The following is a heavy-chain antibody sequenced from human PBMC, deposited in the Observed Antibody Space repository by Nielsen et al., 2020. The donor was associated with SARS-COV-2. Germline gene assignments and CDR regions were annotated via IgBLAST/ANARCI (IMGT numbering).Heavy chain of an antibody. V-gene: IGHV3-66*01. D-gene: IGHD6-6*01. CDR2: IYTDGST. Sequence: GESLKISCGASGFTISSSFMSWVRQAAGKGLDWVSVIYTDGSTSYADSVKGRFTVSRDNSKNTLYLQMNSLRAEDTAVYYCATIGARELDYWGQGTLVTVSS. CDR3: ATIGARELDY. CDR1: GFTISSSF. J-gene: IGHJ4*02.